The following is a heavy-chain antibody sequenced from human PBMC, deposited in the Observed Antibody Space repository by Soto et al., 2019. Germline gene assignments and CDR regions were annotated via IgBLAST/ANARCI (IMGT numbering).Heavy chain of an antibody. Sequence: SLRLSCAASGFTFDDYAMHWVRQAPGKGLEWVSGIGWNSGSIGYADSVKGRFTISRDNAKNSLYLQMNSLRAEDTALYYCAKEKGFGGVRKGMDVWGQGTTVTVS. J-gene: IGHJ6*02. CDR3: AKEKGFGGVRKGMDV. CDR2: IGWNSGSI. V-gene: IGHV3-9*01. CDR1: GFTFDDYA. D-gene: IGHD3-16*01.